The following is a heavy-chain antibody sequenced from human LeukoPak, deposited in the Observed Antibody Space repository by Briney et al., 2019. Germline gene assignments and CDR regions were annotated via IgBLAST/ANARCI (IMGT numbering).Heavy chain of an antibody. CDR3: ARLTYYYGSGSYYSVDDAFDI. CDR1: GPTFSSYA. V-gene: IGHV3-23*01. J-gene: IGHJ3*02. CDR2: ISGSGAST. D-gene: IGHD3-10*01. Sequence: GRSLRPSCAAAGPTFSSYATSCVSHAPRKWLEWVSAISGSGASTYYADSVKGRFTISRDNSKNTLYLQMNSLRAEDTAVYYCARLTYYYGSGSYYSVDDAFDIWGQGTMVTVSS.